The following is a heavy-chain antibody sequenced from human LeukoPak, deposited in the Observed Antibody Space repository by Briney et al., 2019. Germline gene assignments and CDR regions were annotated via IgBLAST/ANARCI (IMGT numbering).Heavy chain of an antibody. Sequence: GGSLRLSCAASGFTFSSYSMNWVRQAPGKGLEWVSSISSSSGYIYYADSVKGRFTISRDNAKNSLYLQMNSLRAEDTAVYYCARDSGHAAWWFDPWGQGTLVTVSS. V-gene: IGHV3-21*01. CDR1: GFTFSSYS. CDR2: ISSSSGYI. D-gene: IGHD1-26*01. CDR3: ARDSGHAAWWFDP. J-gene: IGHJ5*02.